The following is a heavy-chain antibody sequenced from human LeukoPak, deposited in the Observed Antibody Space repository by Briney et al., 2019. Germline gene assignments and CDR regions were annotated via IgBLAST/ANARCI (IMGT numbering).Heavy chain of an antibody. CDR2: ISSSGSTI. Sequence: GGSLRLSCAASGFTFSSYEMNWVRQAPGKGLEWVSYISSSGSTIYYADSVKGRFTISRDNGKNSLFLQMNSLGVEDTAVYYCGRDGYNHVDYWGQGTLVTVSS. D-gene: IGHD5-24*01. CDR1: GFTFSSYE. CDR3: GRDGYNHVDY. V-gene: IGHV3-48*03. J-gene: IGHJ4*02.